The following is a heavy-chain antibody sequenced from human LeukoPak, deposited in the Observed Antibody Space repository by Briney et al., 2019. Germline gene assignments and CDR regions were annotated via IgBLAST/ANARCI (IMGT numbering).Heavy chain of an antibody. CDR3: ARQDYYGSGSY. V-gene: IGHV4-34*01. CDR1: GGSFSGYY. CDR2: INHSGST. Sequence: PSETLSLTCAVYGGSFSGYYWSWIRQPPGKGLEWIGEINHSGSTNYNPSLKSRVTISVDTSKNQLSLKLSSVTAADTAVYYCARQDYYGSGSYWGQGTLVTVSS. J-gene: IGHJ4*02. D-gene: IGHD3-10*01.